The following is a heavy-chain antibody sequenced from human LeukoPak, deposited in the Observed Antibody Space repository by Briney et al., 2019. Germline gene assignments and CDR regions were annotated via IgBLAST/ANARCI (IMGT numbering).Heavy chain of an antibody. V-gene: IGHV5-51*01. D-gene: IGHD5-12*01. J-gene: IGHJ6*03. CDR3: ARTVVATIRTTRYYYMDV. Sequence: GESLKISCKGSGYSFTSYWIGWVRQMPGKGLEWMGIIYPGDSDTRYSPSFQGQVTISADRSISTAYLQWSSLKASDTAMYYCARTVVATIRTTRYYYMDVWGKGTTVTISS. CDR1: GYSFTSYW. CDR2: IYPGDSDT.